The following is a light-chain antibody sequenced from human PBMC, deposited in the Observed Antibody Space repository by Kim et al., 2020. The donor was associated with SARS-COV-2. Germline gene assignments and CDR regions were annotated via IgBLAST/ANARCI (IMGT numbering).Light chain of an antibody. J-gene: IGKJ4*01. CDR1: QGISRY. CDR3: QQYYSYPPN. V-gene: IGKV1-8*01. Sequence: IRITQSPSSLSASTGDRVTITCRASQGISRYLAWYQQKPGKAPKLLIYAASTLQSGVPSRFSGSGSGTDFTLTISCLQSEDFATYYCQQYYSYPPNFGGGTKVDIK. CDR2: AAS.